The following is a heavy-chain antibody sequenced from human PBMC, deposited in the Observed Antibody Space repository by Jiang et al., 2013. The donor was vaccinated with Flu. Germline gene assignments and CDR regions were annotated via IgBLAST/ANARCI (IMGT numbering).Heavy chain of an antibody. CDR1: GFTFSDYY. J-gene: IGHJ5*02. CDR3: ARGSYGYVTWFDP. Sequence: GGSLRLSCAASGFTFSDYYMSWIRQAPGKGLEWVSYISSSSSYTNYADSVKGRFTISRDNAKNSLYLQMNSLRAEDTAVYYCARGSYGYVTWFDPWGQGTLVTVSS. V-gene: IGHV3-11*06. CDR2: ISSSSSYT. D-gene: IGHD5-18*01.